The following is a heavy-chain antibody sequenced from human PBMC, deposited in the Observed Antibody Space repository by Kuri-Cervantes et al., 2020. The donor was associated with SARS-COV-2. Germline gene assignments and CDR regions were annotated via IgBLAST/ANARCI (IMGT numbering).Heavy chain of an antibody. Sequence: SQTFSLLCAVYGGSFRGYYWRWSRQTPGKGLEWSGEINHSGSTNYNPSLKSRVTISVDTSKNQFSLKLSSVTAADTAVYYCARAPRGRYSGCFFDYWGQGTLVTVSS. D-gene: IGHD1-26*01. CDR2: INHSGST. J-gene: IGHJ4*02. CDR1: GGSFRGYY. CDR3: ARAPRGRYSGCFFDY. V-gene: IGHV4-34*01.